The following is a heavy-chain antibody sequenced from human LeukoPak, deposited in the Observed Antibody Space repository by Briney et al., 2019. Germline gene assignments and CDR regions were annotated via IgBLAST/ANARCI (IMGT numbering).Heavy chain of an antibody. CDR3: AREQTYYYDSSGYYFDY. J-gene: IGHJ4*02. D-gene: IGHD3-22*01. CDR1: GFTFSSYA. Sequence: GGSLSLSCAASGFTFSSYAMSWVRQAPGKGLEWVSAISGSGGSTYYADSVKGRFTISRDNSKNTLYLQMNSLRAEDTAVYYCAREQTYYYDSSGYYFDYWGQGTLVTVSS. V-gene: IGHV3-23*01. CDR2: ISGSGGST.